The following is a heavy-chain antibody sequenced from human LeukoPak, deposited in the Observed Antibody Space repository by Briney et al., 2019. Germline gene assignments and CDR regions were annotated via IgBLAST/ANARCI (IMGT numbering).Heavy chain of an antibody. V-gene: IGHV4-59*01. CDR3: ASAQRWLQLGDAFDT. CDR1: GGSISSYY. CDR2: IYYSGST. D-gene: IGHD5-24*01. Sequence: SETLSLTCTVSGGSISSYYWSWIRQPPGKGLEWIGYIYYSGSTNYNPSLKSRVTISVDTSKNQFSLKLSSVTAADTAVYYCASAQRWLQLGDAFDTWGQGTMVTVSS. J-gene: IGHJ3*02.